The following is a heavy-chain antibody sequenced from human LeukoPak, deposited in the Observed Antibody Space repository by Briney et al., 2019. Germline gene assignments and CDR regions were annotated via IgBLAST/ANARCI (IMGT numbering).Heavy chain of an antibody. CDR1: GGSFSGYY. D-gene: IGHD1-14*01. Sequence: SETLSLTCAVYGGSFSGYYWSWIRQPPGKGLEWIGEINHSGSTNYNPSLKSRVTISVDTSKNQFSLKLSSVTAADTAVYYCARIPLYGTQRYFDYWGQGTLVTVSS. J-gene: IGHJ4*02. CDR2: INHSGST. V-gene: IGHV4-34*01. CDR3: ARIPLYGTQRYFDY.